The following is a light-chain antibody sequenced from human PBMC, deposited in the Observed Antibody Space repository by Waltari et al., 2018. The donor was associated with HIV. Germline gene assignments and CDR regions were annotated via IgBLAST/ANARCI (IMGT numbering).Light chain of an antibody. CDR2: DND. Sequence: QSVLTQPPSVSAAPGQPVTISCSGSISNVGTNYVSWYQQLPRTAPKLLIYDNDKRPSGIPDRFSGSRSGTSAALDITGLQTGDEADYYCGTWDDSLNGHWVFGGGTKVTVL. CDR1: ISNVGTNY. J-gene: IGLJ3*02. V-gene: IGLV1-51*01. CDR3: GTWDDSLNGHWV.